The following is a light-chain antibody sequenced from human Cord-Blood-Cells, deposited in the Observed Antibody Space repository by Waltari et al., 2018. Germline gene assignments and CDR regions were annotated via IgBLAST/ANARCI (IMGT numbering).Light chain of an antibody. V-gene: IGLV1-36*01. Sequence: QSVLTQPPSVSEAPRQRVTTSCSGRSPHIGTNAVPSYQQLPGKAPKLLIYYDDLLPSGVSDRFSGSKSGTSASLAISGLQSEDEADYYCAAWDDSLNGPVFGGGTKLTVL. CDR3: AAWDDSLNGPV. CDR2: YDD. J-gene: IGLJ3*02. CDR1: SPHIGTNA.